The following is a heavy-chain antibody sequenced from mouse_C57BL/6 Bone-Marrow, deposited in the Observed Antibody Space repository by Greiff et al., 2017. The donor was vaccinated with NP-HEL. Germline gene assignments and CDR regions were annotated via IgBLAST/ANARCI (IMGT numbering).Heavy chain of an antibody. CDR3: ARNLITTVVATRDAMDY. CDR1: GYAFSSSW. J-gene: IGHJ4*01. V-gene: IGHV1-82*01. Sequence: QVQLQQSGPELVKPGASVKISCKASGYAFSSSWMNWVKQRPGKGLEWIGRIYPGDGDTNYNGKFKGKATLTADKSSSTAYMQLSSLTSEDSAVYFCARNLITTVVATRDAMDYWGQGTSVTVSS. CDR2: IYPGDGDT. D-gene: IGHD1-1*01.